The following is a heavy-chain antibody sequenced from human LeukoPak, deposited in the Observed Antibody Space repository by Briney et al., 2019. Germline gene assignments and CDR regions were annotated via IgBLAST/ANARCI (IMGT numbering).Heavy chain of an antibody. CDR2: ISYDGSNK. V-gene: IGHV3-30*04. CDR1: GFTFSSYA. CDR3: VRGGIVVVPATLGRRPNYYYYYMDV. J-gene: IGHJ6*03. D-gene: IGHD2-15*01. Sequence: GGSLRLSCAPSGFTFSSYAMHWVRQAPGKGLEWVAVISYDGSNKYYADSVKGRFTISRDNSKNTLYLQMNSLRAEDTAVYYCVRGGIVVVPATLGRRPNYYYYYMDVWGKGTTVAVSS.